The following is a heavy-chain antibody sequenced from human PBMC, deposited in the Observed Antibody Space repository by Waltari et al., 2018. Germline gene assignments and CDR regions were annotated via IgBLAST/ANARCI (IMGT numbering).Heavy chain of an antibody. CDR2: IYYSGST. D-gene: IGHD3-10*01. J-gene: IGHJ4*02. CDR3: ASHLWYRDLSRVAFDF. V-gene: IGHV4-39*07. CDR1: GGSVRSTAYY. Sequence: QLQLQESGPALVRPSETLSLSCTVSGGSVRSTAYYWSWVRQSPGKGLEWIETIYYSGSTSYNPSLKSRVTISIDTSKNQLSLELTSVTAADTAIYYCASHLWYRDLSRVAFDFWGQGTLVAVSS.